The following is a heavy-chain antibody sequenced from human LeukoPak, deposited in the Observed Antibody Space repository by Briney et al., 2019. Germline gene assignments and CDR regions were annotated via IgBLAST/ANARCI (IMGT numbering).Heavy chain of an antibody. CDR1: GLTFSAYD. CDR3: AKGDY. Sequence: GGSLRLSCAASGLTFSAYDMHWVRQAPGKGLGWGAFIWHDVNNKKRAKGSNEYYADSVKGRFAISRDNSRNTPYLQMNSLRADDTAVYYCAKGDYWGQGTLVTVSS. V-gene: IGHV3-30*02. CDR2: IWHDVNNKKRAKGSNE. J-gene: IGHJ4*02.